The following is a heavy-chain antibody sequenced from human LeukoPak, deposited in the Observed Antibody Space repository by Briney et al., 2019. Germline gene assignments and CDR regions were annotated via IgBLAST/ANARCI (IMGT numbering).Heavy chain of an antibody. CDR3: ARVTGYMTEDYFDY. CDR1: GGSIGSYY. CDR2: IYYSGST. D-gene: IGHD6-13*01. Sequence: SETLSLTCTVSGGSIGSYYWSWIRQPPGKGLEWIGSIYYSGSTYYNPSLKSRVTISVDTSKNQFSLKLSSVTAADTAVYYCARVTGYMTEDYFDYWGQGTLITVSS. J-gene: IGHJ4*02. V-gene: IGHV4-59*12.